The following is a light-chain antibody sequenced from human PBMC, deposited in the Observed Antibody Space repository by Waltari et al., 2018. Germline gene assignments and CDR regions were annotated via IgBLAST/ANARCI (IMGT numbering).Light chain of an antibody. Sequence: QSVLTQPPSASGTPGQRVTISCSGSSSNIGSNYVYWYQQLPGTAPKLLIYRNNRRPSGCPYLFSGSKSGTSASLAIGALRSEDEADYYCAACDDSLSGWVFGGGTKLTVL. CDR2: RNN. J-gene: IGLJ3*02. CDR1: SSNIGSNY. V-gene: IGLV1-47*01. CDR3: AACDDSLSGWV.